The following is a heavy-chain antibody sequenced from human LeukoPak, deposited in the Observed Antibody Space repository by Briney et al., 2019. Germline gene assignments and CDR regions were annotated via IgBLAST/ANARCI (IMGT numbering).Heavy chain of an antibody. D-gene: IGHD4-23*01. J-gene: IGHJ5*02. CDR3: ARVGKNMTTVVNNWFDP. V-gene: IGHV1-2*02. CDR2: INPNSGGT. CDR1: GYTFTGYY. Sequence: ASVKVSCKASGYTFTGYYMHRVRQAPGQGLEWMGWINPNSGGTNYAQKFQGRVTMTRDTSISTAYMELSRLRSDDTAVYYCARVGKNMTTVVNNWFDPWGQGTLVTVSS.